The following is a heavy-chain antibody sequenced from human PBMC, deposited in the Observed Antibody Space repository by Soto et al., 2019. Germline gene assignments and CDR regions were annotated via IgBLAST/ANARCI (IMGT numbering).Heavy chain of an antibody. V-gene: IGHV6-1*01. D-gene: IGHD6-19*01. CDR1: GDSASSNSAA. Sequence: XXTLSLTCAISGDSASSNSAAWNCLRQSPSRGLEWLGRTYYRSKWYNDYAVSVKSRITINPDTSKNQFSLQLNSVISEDTAVYYCARDSSGLYYFDYWGQGTLVTVSS. CDR3: ARDSSGLYYFDY. J-gene: IGHJ4*02. CDR2: TYYRSKWYN.